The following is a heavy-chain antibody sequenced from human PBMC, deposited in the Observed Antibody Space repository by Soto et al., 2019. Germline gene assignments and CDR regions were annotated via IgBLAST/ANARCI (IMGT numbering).Heavy chain of an antibody. CDR3: ATDRYSSSSFFRWNY. D-gene: IGHD6-6*01. V-gene: IGHV1-46*01. Sequence: ASVKVSCKASGYTFTSYYMHWVRQAPGQGLEWMGIINPSGGSTSYAQKFQGRVTMTEDTSTDTAYMELSSLRSEDTAVYYCATDRYSSSSFFRWNYWGQGTLVTVSS. CDR1: GYTFTSYY. CDR2: INPSGGST. J-gene: IGHJ4*02.